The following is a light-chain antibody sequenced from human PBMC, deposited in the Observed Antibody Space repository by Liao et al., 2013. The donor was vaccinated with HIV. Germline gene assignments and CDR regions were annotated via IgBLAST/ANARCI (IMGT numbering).Light chain of an antibody. V-gene: IGLV3-1*01. CDR3: YSAADHVWV. CDR2: LHN. Sequence: SYELTQPPSVSVSPGQTASISDSGDKLGDKYAWRYQQKPGQSPVVLMYLHNKRPSGIPERFSGSSSGTTLTLTINGAQVEDEGDYYCYSAADHVWVFGGGTKLTVL. J-gene: IGLJ2*01. CDR1: KLGDKY.